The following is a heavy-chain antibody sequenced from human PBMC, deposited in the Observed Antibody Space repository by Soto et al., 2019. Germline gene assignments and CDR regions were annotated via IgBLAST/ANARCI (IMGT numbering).Heavy chain of an antibody. CDR2: IYTSGST. J-gene: IGHJ5*02. V-gene: IGHV4-4*07. CDR3: ARDLWGQGIYWFDP. CDR1: GGSISSYY. D-gene: IGHD3-16*01. Sequence: SETLSLTCTVSGGSISSYYWSWIRQPAGKGLEWIGRIYTSGSTNYNPSLKSRVTMSVDTSKNQFSLKLSSVTAADTAVCYCARDLWGQGIYWFDPWGQGTLVTVSS.